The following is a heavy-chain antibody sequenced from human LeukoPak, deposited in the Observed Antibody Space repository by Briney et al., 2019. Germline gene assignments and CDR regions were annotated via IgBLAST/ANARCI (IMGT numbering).Heavy chain of an antibody. CDR2: IYYSGST. D-gene: IGHD3-10*01. CDR3: ARVSRLLWFGELESTYYFDY. J-gene: IGHJ4*02. V-gene: IGHV4-59*01. CDR1: GGSISSYY. Sequence: SETLSLTCTVSGGSISSYYWSWIRQPPGKGLEWIGYIYYSGSTNYNPSLKSRVTISVDTSKNQFSLKLSSVTAADTAVYYCARVSRLLWFGELESTYYFDYWGQGTLVTVSS.